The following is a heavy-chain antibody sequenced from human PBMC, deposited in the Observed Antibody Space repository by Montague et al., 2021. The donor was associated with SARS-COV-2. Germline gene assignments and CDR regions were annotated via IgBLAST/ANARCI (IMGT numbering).Heavy chain of an antibody. CDR3: ARHRANAGSFDI. CDR1: GGSITVSRYD. V-gene: IGHV4-39*01. D-gene: IGHD1-1*01. J-gene: IGHJ3*02. Sequence: SETLSLTCTVSGGSITVSRYDWGWIRQPPGKGLEWIGSVHYTGTTSYNASLKSRLTKSVYTSENQFSLKMTSVTASDTAVYYCARHRANAGSFDIWGQGTVVTVSS. CDR2: VHYTGTT.